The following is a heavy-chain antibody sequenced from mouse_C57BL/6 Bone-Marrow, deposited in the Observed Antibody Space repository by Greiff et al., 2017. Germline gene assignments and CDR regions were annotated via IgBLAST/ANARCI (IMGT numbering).Heavy chain of an antibody. CDR3: AIDNPPAQATSLYAMDY. J-gene: IGHJ4*01. D-gene: IGHD3-2*02. CDR1: GFTFSSYA. CDR2: ISDGGSYT. V-gene: IGHV5-4*01. Sequence: EVQRVESGGGLVKPGGSLKLSCAASGFTFSSYAMSWVRQTPEKRLEWVATISDGGSYTYYPDNVKGRFTISRDNAKNNLNLQMSHLKSEDTAMYYCAIDNPPAQATSLYAMDYWGQGTSVTVSS.